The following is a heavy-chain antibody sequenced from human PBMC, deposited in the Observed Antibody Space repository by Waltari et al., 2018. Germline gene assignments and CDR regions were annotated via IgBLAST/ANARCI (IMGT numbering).Heavy chain of an antibody. D-gene: IGHD1-7*01. CDR2: IRLDESNQ. V-gene: IGHV3-30*02. CDR1: GFIFSNYG. CDR3: ATLTGTASMDV. Sequence: QVQLVESGGGVVQPGGSLRLSCAASGFIFSNYGRHWVRQAPGKGLEWVAFIRLDESNQYYEDSVKGRFTISRDNSKNTLHLQMNSLKPEDTAVYFCATLTGTASMDVWGKGTTVTVSS. J-gene: IGHJ6*03.